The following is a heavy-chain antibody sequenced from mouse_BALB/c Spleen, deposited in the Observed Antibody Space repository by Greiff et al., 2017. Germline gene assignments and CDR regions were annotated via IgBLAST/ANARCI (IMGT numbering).Heavy chain of an antibody. CDR3: ARDGGSGYPSFAY. V-gene: IGHV1-81*01. J-gene: IGHJ3*01. Sequence: QVQLQQSGPELVKPGASVKMSCKASGYTFTDYVISWVKQRTGQGLEWIGEIYPGSGSTYYNEKFKGKATLTADKSSNTAYMQLSSLTSEDSAVYFGARDGGSGYPSFAYWGQGTLVTVSA. CDR2: IYPGSGST. CDR1: GYTFTDYV. D-gene: IGHD3-1*01.